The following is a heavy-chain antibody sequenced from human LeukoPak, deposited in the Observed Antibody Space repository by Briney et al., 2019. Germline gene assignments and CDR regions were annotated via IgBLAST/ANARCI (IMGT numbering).Heavy chain of an antibody. CDR1: GGSNSSYY. J-gene: IGHJ5*02. CDR3: ARDRRDYYDSSGHHWFDP. V-gene: IGHV4-59*01. D-gene: IGHD3-22*01. CDR2: IYYSGST. Sequence: SETLSLTCTVSGGSNSSYYGSWIRQPPGKGLEWIGYIYYSGSTNYNPSLKSRVTISVDTSKNQFSLKLSSVTAADTAVYYCARDRRDYYDSSGHHWFDPWGQGTLVTVSS.